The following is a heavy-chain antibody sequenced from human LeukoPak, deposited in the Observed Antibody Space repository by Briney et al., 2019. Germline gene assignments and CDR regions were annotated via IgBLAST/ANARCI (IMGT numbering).Heavy chain of an antibody. V-gene: IGHV4-31*03. CDR3: ARGPTVTGAFDI. J-gene: IGHJ3*02. D-gene: IGHD4-17*01. Sequence: PSETLSLTCTVSGGSISSGGYYWSWIRQHPGKGLEWIGYIYYSGSTYYNPSLKSRVTISVDTSKNQFSLKLSSVTAADTAVYYCARGPTVTGAFDIWGQGTMVTVSS. CDR2: IYYSGST. CDR1: GGSISSGGYY.